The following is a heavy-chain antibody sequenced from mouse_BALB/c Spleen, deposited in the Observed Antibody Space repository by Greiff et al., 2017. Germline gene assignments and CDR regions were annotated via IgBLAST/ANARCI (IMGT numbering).Heavy chain of an antibody. CDR2: IRSKSNNYAT. V-gene: IGHV10-1*02. J-gene: IGHJ4*01. D-gene: IGHD2-4*01. Sequence: EVQLVESGGGLVQPKGSLKLSCAASGFTFNTYAMNWVRQAPGKGLEWVARIRSKSNNYATYYADSVKDRFTISRDDSQSMLYLQMNNLKTEDTAMYYCVRYYDYDDAMDYWGQGTSVTVSS. CDR3: VRYYDYDDAMDY. CDR1: GFTFNTYA.